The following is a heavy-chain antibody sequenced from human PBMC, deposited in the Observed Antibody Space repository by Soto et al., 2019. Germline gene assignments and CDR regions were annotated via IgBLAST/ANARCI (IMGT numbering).Heavy chain of an antibody. CDR3: ARGMGRYFDL. CDR2: LSASGRT. J-gene: IGHJ2*01. Sequence: PSETLSLTCAVSGDSIGNFYWSWIRQPAGKGLESLGRLSASGRTNYSPSLQSRVTMSLDRSKNRFSLLLTSVSAADTAVYFCARGMGRYFDLWGRGTLVTVSS. D-gene: IGHD2-8*01. V-gene: IGHV4-4*07. CDR1: GDSIGNFY.